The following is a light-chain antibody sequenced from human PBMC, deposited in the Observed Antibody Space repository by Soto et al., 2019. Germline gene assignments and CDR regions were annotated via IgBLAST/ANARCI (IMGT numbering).Light chain of an antibody. Sequence: EIVLTQSPGTLSLSPGERATLSCLASQSVSNRYLAWYQQKPGQAPRLLIYDVSYRATGIPARFSGSGSGTDFTPTISSLEPEDFAVYYCQQRSDWLSFGGGTKVDNK. CDR3: QQRSDWLS. CDR2: DVS. CDR1: QSVSNRY. J-gene: IGKJ4*01. V-gene: IGKV3-11*01.